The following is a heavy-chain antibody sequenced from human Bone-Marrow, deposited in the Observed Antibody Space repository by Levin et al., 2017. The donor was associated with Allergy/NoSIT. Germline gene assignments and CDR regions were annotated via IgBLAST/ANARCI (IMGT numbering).Heavy chain of an antibody. CDR2: INTGNGNT. Sequence: ASVKVSCKPSGYTFTRYSIHWVRQAPGQRLEWMGWINTGNGNTKYSQKFQGRVSITRDTSASTAYMEVRSLRSEDTAMYFCARAKMDIVVVPAAKDIWGQGTMVTVSS. D-gene: IGHD2-2*03. CDR3: ARAKMDIVVVPAAKDI. CDR1: GYTFTRYS. J-gene: IGHJ3*02. V-gene: IGHV1-3*04.